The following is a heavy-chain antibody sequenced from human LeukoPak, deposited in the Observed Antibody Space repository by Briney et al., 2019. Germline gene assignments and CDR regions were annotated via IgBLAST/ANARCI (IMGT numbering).Heavy chain of an antibody. CDR2: IYHSGST. V-gene: IGHV4-30-2*01. CDR1: GGSISSGGYY. CDR3: AKWIVVVPAAISTYFDL. D-gene: IGHD2-2*02. J-gene: IGHJ2*01. Sequence: PSETLSLTCTVSGGSISSGGYYWSWIRQPPGKGLEWIGYIYHSGSTYYNPSLKSRVTISVDRSKNQFSLKLSSVTAADTAVYYCAKWIVVVPAAISTYFDLWGRGTLVTVSS.